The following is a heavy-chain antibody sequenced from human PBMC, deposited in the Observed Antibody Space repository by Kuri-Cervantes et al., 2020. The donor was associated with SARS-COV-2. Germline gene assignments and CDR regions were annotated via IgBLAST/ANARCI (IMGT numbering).Heavy chain of an antibody. J-gene: IGHJ6*03. D-gene: IGHD6-19*01. CDR2: INSDGSST. Sequence: GGSLRLSCAASGFTFSSYWMHWVRQAPGKGLVWVSRINSDGSSTSYADSVKGRFTISRDNAKNTLYLQMNSLRAEDTAVYYCARVSPAVAWYYYYYMDVWGKGTTVTVSS. CDR1: GFTFSSYW. CDR3: ARVSPAVAWYYYYYMDV. V-gene: IGHV3-74*01.